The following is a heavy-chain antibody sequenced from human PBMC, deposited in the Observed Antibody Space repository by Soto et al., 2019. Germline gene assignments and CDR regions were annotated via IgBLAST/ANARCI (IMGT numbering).Heavy chain of an antibody. CDR3: AKVNVMVVAATFEYEYYFDY. CDR2: ISNTGST. J-gene: IGHJ4*02. CDR1: GFTVINNY. V-gene: IGHV3-53*01. D-gene: IGHD2-15*01. Sequence: PWGSLRLSCVASGFTVINNYISFFRHSPFRWLEWVSAISNTGSTYYAGSVKGRSTISRDSSTNTLYLEVNSLSADDTAVYYCAKVNVMVVAATFEYEYYFDYWGQGTLVTVSS.